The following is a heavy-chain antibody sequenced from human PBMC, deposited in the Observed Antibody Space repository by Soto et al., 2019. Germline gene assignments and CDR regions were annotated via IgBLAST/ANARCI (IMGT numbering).Heavy chain of an antibody. V-gene: IGHV3-30-3*01. J-gene: IGHJ3*02. CDR1: GFTFSSYA. CDR3: ARGRITGITGAFDI. Sequence: GGSLRLSCAASGFTFSSYAMHWVRQAPGKGLEWVAVISYDGSNKYYADSVKGRFTISRDNSKNTLYLQMNSLRAEDTAVYYCARGRITGITGAFDIWGQGTMVTVSS. CDR2: ISYDGSNK. D-gene: IGHD1-20*01.